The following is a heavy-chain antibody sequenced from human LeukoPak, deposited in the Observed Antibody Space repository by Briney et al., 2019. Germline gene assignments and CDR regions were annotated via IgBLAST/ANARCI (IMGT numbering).Heavy chain of an antibody. CDR3: ARGALMYYYDSSGYSFDY. D-gene: IGHD3-22*01. CDR2: IYHSGST. Sequence: SETLSLTCTVSGYSISSGYYWGWIRQPPGKGLEWLGSIYHSGSTYYNPSLKSRVTVSVDTSKNQFSLKLSSVTAADTAVYYCARGALMYYYDSSGYSFDYWGQGTLVTVSS. V-gene: IGHV4-38-2*02. CDR1: GYSISSGYY. J-gene: IGHJ4*02.